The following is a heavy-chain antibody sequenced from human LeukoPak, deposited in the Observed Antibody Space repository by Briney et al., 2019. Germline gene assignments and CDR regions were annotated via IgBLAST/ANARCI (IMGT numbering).Heavy chain of an antibody. J-gene: IGHJ4*02. V-gene: IGHV1-2*02. CDR2: INPNSGGT. D-gene: IGHD3-10*01. CDR3: ARVPNARITMVRGRQGSGYFDY. Sequence: ASVKVSCKASGYTFTGYYMHWLRQAPGQGLEWMGWINPNSGGTNYAQKFQGRVTMTRDTSISTAYMELSRLRSDDTAVYYCARVPNARITMVRGRQGSGYFDYWGQGTLVTVSS. CDR1: GYTFTGYY.